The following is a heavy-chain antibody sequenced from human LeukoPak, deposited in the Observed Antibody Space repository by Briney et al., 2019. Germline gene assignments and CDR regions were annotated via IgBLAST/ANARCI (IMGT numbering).Heavy chain of an antibody. D-gene: IGHD5-12*01. J-gene: IGHJ4*02. CDR3: ARVGRMVIVATL. CDR1: GGSISSGGYY. V-gene: IGHV4-31*03. CDR2: IYYSGST. Sequence: PSQTLSLTCTVSGGSISSGGYYWRWLRQHPGTGLEWLGYIYYSGSTYYNPSLKSRVTISVDTSKNQFSLKLSSVTAADTAVYYCARVGRMVIVATLWGQGTLVTVSS.